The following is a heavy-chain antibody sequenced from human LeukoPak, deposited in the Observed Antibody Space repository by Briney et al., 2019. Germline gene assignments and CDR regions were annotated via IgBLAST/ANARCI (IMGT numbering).Heavy chain of an antibody. V-gene: IGHV3-11*01. D-gene: IGHD2-2*01. CDR3: ARADIVVVPASDY. CDR2: VSSSGSTI. Sequence: GGSLRLSCAASGFTFSDYYMSWIRQAPGKGLEWVSYVSSSGSTIYYADSVRGRFTISRDNAKNSLYLQMNSLRAEDTAVYYCARADIVVVPASDYWGQGTLVTVSS. CDR1: GFTFSDYY. J-gene: IGHJ4*02.